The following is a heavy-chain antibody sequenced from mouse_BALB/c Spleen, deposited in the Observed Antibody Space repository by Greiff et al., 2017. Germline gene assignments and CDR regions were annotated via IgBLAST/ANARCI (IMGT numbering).Heavy chain of an antibody. V-gene: IGHV3-2*02. CDR3: ARHYGSSYPFAY. J-gene: IGHJ3*01. CDR1: GYSITSDYA. D-gene: IGHD1-1*01. CDR2: ISYSGST. Sequence: EVKLMESGPGLVKPSQSLSLTCTVTGYSITSDYAWNWIRQFPGNKLEWMGYISYSGSTSYNPSLKSRISITRDTSKNQFFLQLNSVTTEDTATYYCARHYGSSYPFAYWGQGTLVTVSA.